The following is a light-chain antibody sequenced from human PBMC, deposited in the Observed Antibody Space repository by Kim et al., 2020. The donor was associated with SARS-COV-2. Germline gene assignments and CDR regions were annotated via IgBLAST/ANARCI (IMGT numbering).Light chain of an antibody. J-gene: IGKJ4*01. CDR3: QQYGSSPLT. CDR1: QSVSSSY. Sequence: EIVLTQSPGTLSLSPGERATLSCRASQSVSSSYLAWYQQKPGQAPRLLIYGTSSRATGIPDRFSGSGSGTDFTLTISRLEPEDFAVYYCQQYGSSPLTFGGRTPVDSK. CDR2: GTS. V-gene: IGKV3-20*01.